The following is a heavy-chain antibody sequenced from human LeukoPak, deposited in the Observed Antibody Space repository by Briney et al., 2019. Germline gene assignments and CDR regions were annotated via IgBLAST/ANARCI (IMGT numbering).Heavy chain of an antibody. J-gene: IGHJ5*02. V-gene: IGHV1-8*03. CDR1: GYTFTSYG. D-gene: IGHD3-3*01. Sequence: GASVKVSCKASGYTFTSYGISWVRQAPGQGLEWMGWMNPNSGNTGYAQKFQGRVTITRNTSISTAYMELSSLRSEDTAVYYCARGRYTIFGVVIKNWFDPWGQGTLVTVSS. CDR3: ARGRYTIFGVVIKNWFDP. CDR2: MNPNSGNT.